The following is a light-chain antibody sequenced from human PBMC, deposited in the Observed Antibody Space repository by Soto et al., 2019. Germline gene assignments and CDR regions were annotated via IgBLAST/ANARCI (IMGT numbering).Light chain of an antibody. V-gene: IGLV1-51*01. J-gene: IGLJ1*01. Sequence: QSVLTQPPSVSAAPGQQVTISCSGSSSNIGDNYVSWYQHLPGTAPKLVVYVNDRRPSGIPGRFSGSKSGTSATLVITGLQTGDEADYYCGTWDDRLDGNYVFGTGTKVTVL. CDR2: VND. CDR3: GTWDDRLDGNYV. CDR1: SSNIGDNY.